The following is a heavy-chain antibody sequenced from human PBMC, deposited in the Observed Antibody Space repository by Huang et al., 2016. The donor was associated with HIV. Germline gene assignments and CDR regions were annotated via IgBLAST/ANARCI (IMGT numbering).Heavy chain of an antibody. V-gene: IGHV3-7*03. CDR2: IRQDESEK. J-gene: IGHJ6*02. CDR3: ATKTGAMDI. D-gene: IGHD1-7*01. Sequence: VESGGRLVQPGGSIRLSCVGSTFTFGAYWMSWVRQTPGKGLEWVANIRQDESEKYYGDSVKGRFNISRDNAKKVLFLEMNNVTVEDTATYYCATKTGAMDIWGQGTTVTVS. CDR1: TFTFGAYW.